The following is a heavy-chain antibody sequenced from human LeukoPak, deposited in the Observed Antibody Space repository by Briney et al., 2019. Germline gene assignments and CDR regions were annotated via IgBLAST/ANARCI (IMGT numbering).Heavy chain of an antibody. CDR3: ARGAYYYED. V-gene: IGHV3-48*01. CDR2: ISSISSTI. Sequence: HPGGSLRLSCAASGFTFSSHSMNWVRQAPGKGLEWVSYISSISSTIYYADSVKGRFTISRDNAKNSLYLQMNSLRAEDTAVYYCARGAYYYEDWGQGTLVTVSS. D-gene: IGHD3-22*01. CDR1: GFTFSSHS. J-gene: IGHJ4*02.